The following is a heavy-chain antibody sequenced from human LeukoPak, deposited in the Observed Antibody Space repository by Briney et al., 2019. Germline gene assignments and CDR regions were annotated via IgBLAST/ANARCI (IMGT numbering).Heavy chain of an antibody. Sequence: PSETPSLTCTVSGVSITNYYWTWIRQPPGKGLEFIGYISNTGSTEYSPSLKSRVTISLDTSKNQFSLKVTSVTVADTAVYYCARHYCSGGSCKPDFWGQGAQVTVSS. D-gene: IGHD2-15*01. CDR2: ISNTGST. CDR3: ARHYCSGGSCKPDF. J-gene: IGHJ4*02. CDR1: GVSITNYY. V-gene: IGHV4-59*08.